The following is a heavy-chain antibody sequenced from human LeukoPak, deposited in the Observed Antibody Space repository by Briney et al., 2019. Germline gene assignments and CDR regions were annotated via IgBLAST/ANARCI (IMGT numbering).Heavy chain of an antibody. V-gene: IGHV3-48*04. CDR2: ISSSTSTI. CDR3: ARDLTVTTFFSDHMDV. Sequence: PGGSLRLSCAASGFTFSSYSMNWVRQAPGKGLEWVSYISSSTSTIYYADAVKGRFTISRGNAKNSLYLQMNSLRAEDTAVYYCARDLTVTTFFSDHMDVWGKGTTVTVSS. J-gene: IGHJ6*03. CDR1: GFTFSSYS. D-gene: IGHD4-11*01.